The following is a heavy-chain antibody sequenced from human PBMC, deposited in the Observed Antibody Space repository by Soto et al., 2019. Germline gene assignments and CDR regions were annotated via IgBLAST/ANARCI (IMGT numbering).Heavy chain of an antibody. J-gene: IGHJ4*02. D-gene: IGHD1-1*01. CDR2: TSYDGNNE. CDR3: AKDKGVFNWATSYFDY. Sequence: GGSLRLSCAASGFTFSNYAMHWVRQAPGKGVEWVALTSYDGNNEYYTDSVKGRFTISRDNSKNTLFLQMNSPRPEDTAVYYCAKDKGVFNWATSYFDYWGQGALVTVSS. V-gene: IGHV3-30*18. CDR1: GFTFSNYA.